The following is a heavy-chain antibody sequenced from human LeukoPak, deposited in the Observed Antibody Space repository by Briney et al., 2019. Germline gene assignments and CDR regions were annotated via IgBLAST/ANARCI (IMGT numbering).Heavy chain of an antibody. D-gene: IGHD2-2*02. CDR3: ARGCIVVVPAAIPYYYYYYMDV. V-gene: IGHV1-69*05. CDR2: IIPIFGTA. J-gene: IGHJ6*03. Sequence: SVKVSCKASGGTFSSYAISWVRQAPGQGLEWMGGIIPIFGTANYAQKFQGRVTITTDESTSTAYMELSSLRSEDTAVYYCARGCIVVVPAAIPYYYYYYMDVWGKGTTVTVSS. CDR1: GGTFSSYA.